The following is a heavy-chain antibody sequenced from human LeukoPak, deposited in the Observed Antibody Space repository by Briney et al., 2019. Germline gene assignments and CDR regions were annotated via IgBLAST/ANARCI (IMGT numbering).Heavy chain of an antibody. J-gene: IGHJ4*02. CDR3: ARYYYDSSGYYYFDY. D-gene: IGHD3-22*01. V-gene: IGHV1-69*04. Sequence: SVKLSCKASGGTFGSYAISWVRQVPGQGLEWMGRIIPILGIANYAQKFQGRVTITADKSTSTAYMELSSLRSEDTAVYYCARYYYDSSGYYYFDYWGQGTLVTVSS. CDR1: GGTFGSYA. CDR2: IIPILGIA.